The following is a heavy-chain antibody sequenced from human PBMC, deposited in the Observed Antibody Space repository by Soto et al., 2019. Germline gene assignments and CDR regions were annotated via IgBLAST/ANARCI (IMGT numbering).Heavy chain of an antibody. V-gene: IGHV4-61*08. CDR3: ARASGSYYADY. CDR1: GYSVSSSDYY. CDR2: IYYSGST. D-gene: IGHD1-26*01. Sequence: SETLSLTCSVSGYSVSSSDYYWAWIRQPPGKGLEWIGYIYYSGSTNYNPSLKSRVTISVDTSKNQFSLKLSSVTAADTAVYYCARASGSYYADYWGQGTLVTVSS. J-gene: IGHJ4*02.